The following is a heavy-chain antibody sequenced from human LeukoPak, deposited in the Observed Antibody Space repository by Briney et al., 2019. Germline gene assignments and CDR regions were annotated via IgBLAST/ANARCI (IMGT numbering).Heavy chain of an antibody. CDR2: IIPIFGTA. D-gene: IGHD1-1*01. Sequence: ASVKVSCKASGGTFSSYAISWVRQAPGQGLEWMGGIIPIFGTANYAQKFQGRVTITADESTSTAYMELSGLRSEDTAVYYCARGGGNNWDLDYWGQGTLVTVSS. V-gene: IGHV1-69*13. CDR1: GGTFSSYA. CDR3: ARGGGNNWDLDY. J-gene: IGHJ4*02.